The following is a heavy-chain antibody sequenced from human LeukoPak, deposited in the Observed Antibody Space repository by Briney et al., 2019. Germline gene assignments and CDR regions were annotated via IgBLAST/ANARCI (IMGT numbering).Heavy chain of an antibody. V-gene: IGHV3-73*01. D-gene: IGHD2-15*01. CDR2: SRSKANSYAT. CDR1: GFTFSGSA. CDR3: TRRGRYCSGGSCYSFDY. J-gene: IGHJ4*02. Sequence: GGSLRLSCAASGFTFSGSAMHWVRQASGKGLEWVGRSRSKANSYATAYAASVKGRFTISRDDSKNTAYLQMNSLKTEDTAVYYCTRRGRYCSGGSCYSFDYWGQGSLVTVSS.